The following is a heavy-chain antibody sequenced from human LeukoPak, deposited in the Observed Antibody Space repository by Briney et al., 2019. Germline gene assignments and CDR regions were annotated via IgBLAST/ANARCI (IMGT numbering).Heavy chain of an antibody. Sequence: SETLSLTCTVSGGSISSYYWSWIRQPAGKGLEWIGRIYTSGSTNYNPSLKSRVTMSVDTSKNQFSLKLSSVTAADTAVYYCARHGGITIFGVAQPGGAFDIWGQGTMVTVSS. J-gene: IGHJ3*02. D-gene: IGHD3-3*01. CDR2: IYTSGST. CDR1: GGSISSYY. CDR3: ARHGGITIFGVAQPGGAFDI. V-gene: IGHV4-4*07.